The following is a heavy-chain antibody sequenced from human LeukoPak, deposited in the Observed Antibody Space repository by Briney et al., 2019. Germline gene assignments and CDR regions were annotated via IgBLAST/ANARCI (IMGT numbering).Heavy chain of an antibody. CDR3: AREELSY. D-gene: IGHD1-26*01. CDR1: GFPFSDHE. Sequence: GGSLRLSCAASGFPFSDHEMNWVRQAPGKGLEWVSSISRSSDYIYYADSVKGRFTISRDNAKNSLYLQMNSLRAEDTAVYYCAREELSYWGQGTLVTVSS. V-gene: IGHV3-21*01. CDR2: ISRSSDYI. J-gene: IGHJ4*02.